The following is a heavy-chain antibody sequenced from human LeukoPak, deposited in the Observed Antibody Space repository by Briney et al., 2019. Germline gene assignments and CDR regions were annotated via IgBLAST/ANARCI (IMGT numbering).Heavy chain of an antibody. J-gene: IGHJ4*02. V-gene: IGHV3-20*04. CDR3: ARSRGYCSGGSCYDFDY. D-gene: IGHD2-15*01. CDR2: INWNGGST. CDR1: GFTFDDYG. Sequence: GGSLRLSCAASGFTFDDYGMSWVRQAPGKGLEWVSGINWNGGSTGYADSVEGPFTISRDNAKNSLYLQMNSLRAEDTALYYCARSRGYCSGGSCYDFDYWGQGTLVTVSS.